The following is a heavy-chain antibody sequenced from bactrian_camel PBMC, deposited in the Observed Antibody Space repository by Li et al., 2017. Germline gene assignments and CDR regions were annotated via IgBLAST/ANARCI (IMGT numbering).Heavy chain of an antibody. CDR2: IDKSGYT. V-gene: IGHV3S53*01. D-gene: IGHD4*01. CDR3: AADFFNLQMARHYSN. CDR1: GYDALYLC. J-gene: IGHJ4*01. Sequence: HVQLVESGGGSVQAGGSLRLSCAVSGYDALYLCMAWFRQAPGQEREAVAAIDKSGYTTYTYAVQGRFTISKDNAENTLYLQMNDLKPEDTAIYYCAADFFNLQMARHYSNWGRGTQVTVS.